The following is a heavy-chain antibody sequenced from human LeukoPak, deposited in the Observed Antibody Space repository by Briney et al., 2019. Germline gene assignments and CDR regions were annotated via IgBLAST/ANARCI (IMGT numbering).Heavy chain of an antibody. CDR3: TRGGGGSGNSAFDI. D-gene: IGHD3-16*01. CDR2: ICSGSNSYYI. CDR1: GCTFSDYI. Sequence: GGSLTLSCAASGCTFSDYILDWVRQAPGKGLEWVGRICSGSNSYYIEYAASVKGRFIISRDNSRNTLYLHMNSLRAEDTAVYYCTRGGGGSGNSAFDIWGQGTMVTVSS. J-gene: IGHJ3*02. V-gene: IGHV3-72*01.